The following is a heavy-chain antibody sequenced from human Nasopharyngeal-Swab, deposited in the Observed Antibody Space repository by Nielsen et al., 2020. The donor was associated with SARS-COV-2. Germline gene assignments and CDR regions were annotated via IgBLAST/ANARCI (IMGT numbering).Heavy chain of an antibody. CDR3: AAGSAYYDSSDNTSDY. J-gene: IGHJ4*02. V-gene: IGHV1-58*01. D-gene: IGHD3-22*01. CDR2: IVVGSGNT. CDR1: GFTFTTSA. Sequence: SVKVSCKASGFTFTTSAVQWVRQARGQRLEWIGWIVVGSGNTNYAQKFQERVTITRDMSTSTAYMELSSLRSEDTAVYYCAAGSAYYDSSDNTSDYWGQGTLVTVSS.